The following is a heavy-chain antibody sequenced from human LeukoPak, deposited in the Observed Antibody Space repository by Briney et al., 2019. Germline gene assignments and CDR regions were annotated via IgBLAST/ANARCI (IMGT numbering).Heavy chain of an antibody. CDR2: INHSGST. D-gene: IGHD3-16*02. CDR3: ARRRTKSYVWGSYRYIDY. CDR1: GGSISSGGYY. Sequence: SQTLSLTCTVSGGSISSGGYYWSWIRQPPGKGLEWIGEINHSGSTNYNPSLKSRVTISVDTSKNQFSLKLSSVTAADTAVYYCARRRTKSYVWGSYRYIDYWGQGTLVTVSS. V-gene: IGHV4-30-2*01. J-gene: IGHJ4*02.